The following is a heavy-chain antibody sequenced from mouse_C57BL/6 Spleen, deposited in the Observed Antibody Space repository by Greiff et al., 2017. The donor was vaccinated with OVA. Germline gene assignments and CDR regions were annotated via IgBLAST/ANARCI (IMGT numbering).Heavy chain of an antibody. CDR2: IDPENGDT. CDR1: GFNIKDDY. CDR3: TTRATTGRTYFDY. D-gene: IGHD1-1*01. J-gene: IGHJ2*01. V-gene: IGHV14-4*01. Sequence: EVKVVESGAELVRPVASVKLSCTASGFNIKDDYMHWVKQRPEQGLEWIGWIDPENGDTEYASKFQGKATITADTSSNTAYLQLSSLTSEDTAVYYCTTRATTGRTYFDYWGQVTTLTVSS.